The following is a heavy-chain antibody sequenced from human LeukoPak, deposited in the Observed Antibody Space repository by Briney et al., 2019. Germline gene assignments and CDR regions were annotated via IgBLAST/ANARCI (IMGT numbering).Heavy chain of an antibody. CDR1: GGSISSGSYY. J-gene: IGHJ5*02. CDR3: ARDWGDCSSTSCARLRGWFDP. CDR2: IYTSGST. D-gene: IGHD2-2*01. Sequence: SETLSLTCSVSGGSISSGSYYWSWIRQPAGKGLEWIGRIYTSGSTNYSPSLKSRVTISVDTSKNQFSLKLSSVTAADTAVYYCARDWGDCSSTSCARLRGWFDPWGQGTLVTVSS. V-gene: IGHV4-61*02.